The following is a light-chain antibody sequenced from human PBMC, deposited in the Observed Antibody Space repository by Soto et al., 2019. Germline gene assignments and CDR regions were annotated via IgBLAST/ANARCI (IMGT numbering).Light chain of an antibody. CDR3: NSYTRKATGV. Sequence: QSALTQPASVSGSPGQSITISCTGTSSDVGGYNYVSWYQQHPGKAPKLIIYEVSNRPSGVSNRFSGSKSGNTASLTISGLQAEDEADYYCNSYTRKATGVFGTGTKVTVL. V-gene: IGLV2-14*01. J-gene: IGLJ1*01. CDR1: SSDVGGYNY. CDR2: EVS.